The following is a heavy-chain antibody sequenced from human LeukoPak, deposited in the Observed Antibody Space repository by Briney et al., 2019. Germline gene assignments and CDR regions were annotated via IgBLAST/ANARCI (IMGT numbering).Heavy chain of an antibody. V-gene: IGHV4-31*03. Sequence: PSQTLSLTCTVSGGSISSGGYYWSWIRQHPGKGLEWIGYIYYSGSTYYNPSLKSRVTISVDTSKNQFSLKLSSVTAADTAVYYCARDFRGNSGYDYDYGMDVWGQGTPVTVSS. CDR1: GGSISSGGYY. J-gene: IGHJ6*02. CDR2: IYYSGST. CDR3: ARDFRGNSGYDYDYGMDV. D-gene: IGHD5-12*01.